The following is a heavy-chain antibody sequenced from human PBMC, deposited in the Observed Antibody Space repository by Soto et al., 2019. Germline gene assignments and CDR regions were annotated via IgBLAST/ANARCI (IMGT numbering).Heavy chain of an antibody. V-gene: IGHV6-1*01. Sequence: PSQTLSLTCVISGDSVSSNSAGWNWIRQSPSRGLEWLGRTYYKSKWNNDYALSVKSRITINPDTSKNQFSLHLYYVTPEDTAVYYCARQEGFVFGFWGQGSLVTVSS. J-gene: IGHJ4*02. CDR1: GDSVSSNSAG. CDR3: ARQEGFVFGF. CDR2: TYYKSKWNN.